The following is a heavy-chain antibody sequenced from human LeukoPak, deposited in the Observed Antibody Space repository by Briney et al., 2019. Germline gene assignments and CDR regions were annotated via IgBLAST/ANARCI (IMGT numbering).Heavy chain of an antibody. Sequence: GGSLRLSCAASGFTFSNAWMSWVRQAPGKGLEWVGRIKSKTDGGTTDYAAPVKGRFTISRDDSKNTLYLQMNSLKIEDTALYYCTTIAPAGFLDYWGQGTLVTVSS. J-gene: IGHJ4*02. CDR1: GFTFSNAW. CDR2: IKSKTDGGTT. D-gene: IGHD6-13*01. V-gene: IGHV3-15*01. CDR3: TTIAPAGFLDY.